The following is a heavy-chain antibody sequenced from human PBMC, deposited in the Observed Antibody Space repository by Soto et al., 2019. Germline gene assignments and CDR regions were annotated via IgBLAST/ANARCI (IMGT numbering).Heavy chain of an antibody. CDR1: GHTFTSYG. V-gene: IGHV1-18*04. J-gene: IGHJ6*02. Sequence: ASVKVSCKASGHTFTSYGISWVRQAPGQGLEWMGWISAYNGNTNYAQKLQGRVTMTTDTSTSTAYVELRSLRSDDTAVYYCARDGGQQLVTRYYYGMDVWGQGTTVTVS. D-gene: IGHD6-13*01. CDR2: ISAYNGNT. CDR3: ARDGGQQLVTRYYYGMDV.